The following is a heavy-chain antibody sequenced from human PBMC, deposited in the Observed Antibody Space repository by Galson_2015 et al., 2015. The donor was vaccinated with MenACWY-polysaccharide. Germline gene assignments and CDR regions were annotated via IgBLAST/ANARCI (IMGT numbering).Heavy chain of an antibody. CDR2: IQYDGSKI. V-gene: IGHV3-33*01. D-gene: IGHD2-2*01. Sequence: LRLSCAASGSRFSHSGMHWVRQAPGKGLEWVAVIQYDGSKIVYADSVKGRFTISRDNSKNTLFLEMNSLGAEDTAVYYCAREGSSIVFLACDTCGQGTMVPVSS. CDR3: AREGSSIVFLACDT. J-gene: IGHJ3*02. CDR1: GSRFSHSG.